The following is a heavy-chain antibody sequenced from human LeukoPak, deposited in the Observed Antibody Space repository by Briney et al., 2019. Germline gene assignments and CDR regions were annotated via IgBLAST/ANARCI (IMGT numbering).Heavy chain of an antibody. J-gene: IGHJ3*02. Sequence: GGSLRLSCAASGFTFSSYSMNWVRQAPGKGLEWVSYISSSSSTIYYADSVKGRFTISRDNAKNSLYLQMNSLRAEDTAVYYCARDRSSGFSLYAFDIWGQGTMVTVSS. D-gene: IGHD3-22*01. CDR3: ARDRSSGFSLYAFDI. V-gene: IGHV3-48*01. CDR2: ISSSSSTI. CDR1: GFTFSSYS.